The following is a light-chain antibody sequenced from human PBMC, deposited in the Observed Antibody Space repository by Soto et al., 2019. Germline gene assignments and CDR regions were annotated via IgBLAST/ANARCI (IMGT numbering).Light chain of an antibody. CDR1: QSVSSN. V-gene: IGKV3-20*01. J-gene: IGKJ1*01. CDR3: QQYGSSSWT. CDR2: GAS. Sequence: IVMTQSPATLSVSPGERATLSRRASQSVSSNLAWFQQKPGQAPRLLIYGASGRATGIPDRFSGSGSGTDFTLTISRLEPEDFAVYYCQQYGSSSWTFGQGTKVDIK.